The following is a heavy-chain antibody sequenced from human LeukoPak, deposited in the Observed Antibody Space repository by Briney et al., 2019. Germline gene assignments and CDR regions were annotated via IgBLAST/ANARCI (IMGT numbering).Heavy chain of an antibody. CDR1: GINFRASG. Sequence: GGSLRLSCAASGINFRASGMHWVRQAPGMGLEWVTFIQTDGSDKRYAASVAGRFTISRDDSKNTVYLHMNSLRPDDSALYYCAREGGTVVVGRFDYWGQGTLVTVSS. CDR2: IQTDGSDK. D-gene: IGHD2-2*01. J-gene: IGHJ4*02. CDR3: AREGGTVVVGRFDY. V-gene: IGHV3-30*02.